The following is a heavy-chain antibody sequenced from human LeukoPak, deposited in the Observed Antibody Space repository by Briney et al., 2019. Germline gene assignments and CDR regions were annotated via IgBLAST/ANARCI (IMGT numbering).Heavy chain of an antibody. V-gene: IGHV4-38-2*01. D-gene: IGHD6-13*01. CDR1: GYSISSGYQ. CDR3: ARKGRSSSFDY. Sequence: SETLSLTCAVSGYSISSGYQWAWIRQPPGKGLEWLGRIHYSGTTYYKASLKSRVTISVDTSQNQFSLKLTSVTAADTAVYYCARKGRSSSFDYWGQGTLITVSS. J-gene: IGHJ4*02. CDR2: IHYSGTT.